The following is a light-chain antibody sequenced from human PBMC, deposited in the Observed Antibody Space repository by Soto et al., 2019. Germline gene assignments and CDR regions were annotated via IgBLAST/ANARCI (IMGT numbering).Light chain of an antibody. Sequence: EIVLTQSPATLSLSPGERATISCRASQSVSSYLAWYQQKPGQAPRLLIYDASNRTTGIPARISGSGSGTVFTFTISSLEPEDFAVYYCQQRSNWPLTFGQGTRLEIK. CDR2: DAS. CDR1: QSVSSY. J-gene: IGKJ5*01. V-gene: IGKV3-11*01. CDR3: QQRSNWPLT.